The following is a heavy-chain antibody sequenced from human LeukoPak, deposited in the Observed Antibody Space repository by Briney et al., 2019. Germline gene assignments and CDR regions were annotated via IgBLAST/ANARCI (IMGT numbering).Heavy chain of an antibody. CDR2: IYYSGST. CDR3: ARHGPSLGVVTATSGFDP. CDR1: VGSISSSSYY. V-gene: IGHV4-39*01. Sequence: SETLSLTCTVSVGSISSSSYYWGWIRQPPGKGLEWIGSIYYSGSTYYNPSLKSRVTISVDTSKNQFSLKLSSVTAADTAVYYCARHGPSLGVVTATSGFDPWGQGTLVTVSS. D-gene: IGHD2-21*02. J-gene: IGHJ5*02.